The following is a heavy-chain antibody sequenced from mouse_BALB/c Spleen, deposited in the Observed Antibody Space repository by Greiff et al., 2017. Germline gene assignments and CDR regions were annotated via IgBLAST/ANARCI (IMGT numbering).Heavy chain of an antibody. CDR2: IYPGNSDT. J-gene: IGHJ2*01. CDR1: GYTFTSYW. D-gene: IGHD1-1*02. V-gene: IGHV1-5*01. Sequence: VQLQQSGTVLARPGASVKMSCKASGYTFTSYWMHWVKQRPGQGLEWIGAIYPGNSDTSYNQKFKGKAKLTAVTSTSTAYMELSSLTNEDSAVYYCTRRGALWSYFDYWGQGTTLTVSS. CDR3: TRRGALWSYFDY.